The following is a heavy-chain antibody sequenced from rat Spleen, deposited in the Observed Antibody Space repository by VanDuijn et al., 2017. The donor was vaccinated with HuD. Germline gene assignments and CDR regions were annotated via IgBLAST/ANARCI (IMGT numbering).Heavy chain of an antibody. CDR2: ISSGGST. J-gene: IGHJ4*01. CDR3: TRGNGNYGGYVMDA. V-gene: IGHV2S12*01. Sequence: QVQLKESGPGLVQPSQTLSLTCTVSGFSLTSNGVSWVRQPPGKGLEWIAAISSGGSTYYNSALKSRLSISRDTSKSQVFLKMNSLQTEDTAIYFCTRGNGNYGGYVMDAWGQGASVTVSS. CDR1: GFSLTSNG. D-gene: IGHD1-11*01.